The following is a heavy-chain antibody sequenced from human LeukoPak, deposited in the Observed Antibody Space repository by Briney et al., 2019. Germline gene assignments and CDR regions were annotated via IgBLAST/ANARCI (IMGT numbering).Heavy chain of an antibody. D-gene: IGHD2-15*01. V-gene: IGHV1-2*04. CDR3: ARSDFYCSSGSCYRYYFDY. J-gene: IGHJ4*02. CDR2: INPNSGGT. CDR1: GYTFTGYY. Sequence: ASVKVSCKASGYTFTGYYMHWVRQAPGQGLEWMGWINPNSGGTNYAQKFQGWVTMTRDTSISTAYMELSRLRSDDTAVYYCARSDFYCSSGSCYRYYFDYWGQGTLVTVSS.